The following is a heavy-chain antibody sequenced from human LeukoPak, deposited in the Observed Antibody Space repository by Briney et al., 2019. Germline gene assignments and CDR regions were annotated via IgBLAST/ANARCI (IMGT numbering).Heavy chain of an antibody. Sequence: GGSLRLSCAASGFTFSSYWMHWVRHAPGKGLVWVLRINSDGSSTSYADSVKGRFTISRDNAKNTLYLQMNSLRAEDTAVYYCARSYYDSSALDYWGQGTLVTVSS. J-gene: IGHJ4*02. CDR1: GFTFSSYW. D-gene: IGHD3-22*01. V-gene: IGHV3-74*01. CDR3: ARSYYDSSALDY. CDR2: INSDGSST.